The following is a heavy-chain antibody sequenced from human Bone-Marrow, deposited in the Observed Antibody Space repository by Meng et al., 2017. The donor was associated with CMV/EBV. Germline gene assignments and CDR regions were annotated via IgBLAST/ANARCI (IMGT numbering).Heavy chain of an antibody. V-gene: IGHV3-21*01. CDR2: ISSSSSYI. J-gene: IGHJ6*02. CDR3: ASLSFWSGYYGSPGPYYYYGMDV. Sequence: GESLKISCAASGFTFSSYEMNWVRQAPGKGLEWVSSISSSSSYIYYADSVKGRFTISRDNAKNSLYLQMNSLRAEDTAVYYCASLSFWSGYYGSPGPYYYYGMDVWGQGTTVTVSS. D-gene: IGHD3-3*01. CDR1: GFTFSSYE.